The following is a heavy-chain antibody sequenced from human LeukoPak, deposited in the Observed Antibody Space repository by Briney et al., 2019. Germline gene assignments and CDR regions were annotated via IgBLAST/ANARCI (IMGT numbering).Heavy chain of an antibody. CDR2: ISYDGSNK. J-gene: IGHJ4*02. Sequence: GGSLRLSCAASGFTFSSYAMHWVRQAPGKGLEWVAVISYDGSNKYYADSVKGRFTISRDNSKNTLYLQMNSLRAEDTAVYYCVKLAVAGTIVDYWGQGTLVTVSS. CDR3: VKLAVAGTIVDY. V-gene: IGHV3-30-3*02. D-gene: IGHD6-19*01. CDR1: GFTFSSYA.